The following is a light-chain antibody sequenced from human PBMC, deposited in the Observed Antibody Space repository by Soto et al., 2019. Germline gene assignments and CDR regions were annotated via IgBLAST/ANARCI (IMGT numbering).Light chain of an antibody. J-gene: IGLJ1*01. CDR2: EVS. CDR3: SSFTTSSTYV. V-gene: IGLV2-18*02. Sequence: QSALTQPPSVSGSPGKSVAISCTGTSSDIGSYNRVAWYQQPPGTAPKLIIYEVSNRPSGVPDRFSGSKSGNTASLTISGLQAEDEADYYCSSFTTSSTYVFGTGTKLTVL. CDR1: SSDIGSYNR.